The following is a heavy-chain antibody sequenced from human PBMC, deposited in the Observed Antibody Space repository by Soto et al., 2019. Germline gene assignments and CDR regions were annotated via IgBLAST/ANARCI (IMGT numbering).Heavy chain of an antibody. D-gene: IGHD5-12*01. Sequence: PSETLSLTCSVPGVSIRSYYWSWIRQPPGKGLEWIGYIYYSGSTKYNPSLKGRVTISGDTSKKQFSLKLSSVTAADTAVYYCARGRGYSGYESTYYFDYWGQGTLVTVSS. J-gene: IGHJ4*02. CDR2: IYYSGST. V-gene: IGHV4-59*01. CDR1: GVSIRSYY. CDR3: ARGRGYSGYESTYYFDY.